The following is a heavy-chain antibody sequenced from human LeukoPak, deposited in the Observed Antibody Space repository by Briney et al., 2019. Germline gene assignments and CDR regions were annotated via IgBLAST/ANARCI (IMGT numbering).Heavy chain of an antibody. CDR1: GNYW. J-gene: IGHJ4*02. CDR3: VSFYETY. D-gene: IGHD2-2*01. V-gene: IGHV3-74*01. Sequence: AGGSLRLSCAASGNYWMHWVRQAPGKGLVWVSHINSDGSWTGYADSVKGRFTISKDNAKNMVYLHMNSLRVDDTAVYYCVSFYETYWGRGTLVTVSS. CDR2: INSDGSWT.